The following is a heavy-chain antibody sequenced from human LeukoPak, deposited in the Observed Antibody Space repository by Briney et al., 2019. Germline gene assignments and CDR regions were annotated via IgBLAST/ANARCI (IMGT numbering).Heavy chain of an antibody. D-gene: IGHD1-1*01. Sequence: SETLSLTCTVSGGSISSYHWSWIRQPPGKGLEWIGYIYYSGSTNYNPSLKSRVTISVDTSKNQFSLKLSSVTAADTAVYYCARANDDYYYYMDVWGKGTTVTVSS. CDR2: IYYSGST. J-gene: IGHJ6*03. CDR1: GGSISSYH. CDR3: ARANDDYYYYMDV. V-gene: IGHV4-59*01.